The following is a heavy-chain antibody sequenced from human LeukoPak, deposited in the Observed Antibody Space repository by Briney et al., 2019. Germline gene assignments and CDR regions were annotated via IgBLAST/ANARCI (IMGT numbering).Heavy chain of an antibody. J-gene: IGHJ6*02. CDR2: ISAYNGDT. D-gene: IGHD2-21*01. V-gene: IGHV1-18*01. CDR3: AREALWLQSTYYYYGMDV. CDR1: GYIFAHNG. Sequence: ASVKVSCKTSGYIFAHNGISWVRQAPGQGPEWMGWISAYNGDTNYAQNFQGRVTMTTDTSTSTAYMELRSLRSDDTAVYYCAREALWLQSTYYYYGMDVWGQGTTVTVSS.